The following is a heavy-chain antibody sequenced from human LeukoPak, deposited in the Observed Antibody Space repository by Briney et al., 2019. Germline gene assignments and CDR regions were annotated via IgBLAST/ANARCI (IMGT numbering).Heavy chain of an antibody. V-gene: IGHV1-69*06. Sequence: SVKVSCKASGGTFSSYAISWVRQAPGQGLEWMGGIIPIFGTANYAQKFQGRVTITADKSTSTAYMELSSLRSEDTAVYYCARDIAVASTVWFDPWGQGTLVTVSS. CDR2: IIPIFGTA. J-gene: IGHJ5*02. CDR1: GGTFSSYA. D-gene: IGHD6-19*01. CDR3: ARDIAVASTVWFDP.